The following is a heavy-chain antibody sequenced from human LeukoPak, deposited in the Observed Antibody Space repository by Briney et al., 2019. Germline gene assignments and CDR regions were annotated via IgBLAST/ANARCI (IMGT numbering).Heavy chain of an antibody. D-gene: IGHD4-11*01. CDR3: ARSTVTSSYYYMDV. CDR2: ISDTTSTI. Sequence: GGSLRLSCAASGFTFSYYNMNWVRQAPGKGLEWVSYISDTTSTIYYADSVRGRFTISRDNAKNSLHLQMNSLRAEDTAVYFCARSTVTSSYYYMDVWGKGTTVIVSS. V-gene: IGHV3-48*01. J-gene: IGHJ6*03. CDR1: GFTFSYYN.